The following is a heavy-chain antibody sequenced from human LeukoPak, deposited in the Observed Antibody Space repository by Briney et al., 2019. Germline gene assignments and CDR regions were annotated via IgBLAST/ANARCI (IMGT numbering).Heavy chain of an antibody. CDR3: AKTPGGAAGNRVFDH. V-gene: IGHV3-23*01. Sequence: PGGSLRLSCAASGFTFSSHAMSWVRQAPGKGLEWVSAISASGDGIYYTDSVKGRFTMSRDNSKDTLYLQMNSLRADDTAVYYCAKTPGGAAGNRVFDHWGQGALVTVSP. J-gene: IGHJ4*02. CDR1: GFTFSSHA. CDR2: ISASGDGI. D-gene: IGHD6-13*01.